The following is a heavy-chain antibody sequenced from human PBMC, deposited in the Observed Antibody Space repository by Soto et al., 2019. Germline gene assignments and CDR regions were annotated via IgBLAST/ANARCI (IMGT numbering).Heavy chain of an antibody. CDR1: GFTFSNAW. CDR2: IKSKTDGGTT. J-gene: IGHJ6*02. V-gene: IGHV3-15*01. CDR3: TTSVAAGPTPYYYYYGMDV. D-gene: IGHD6-6*01. Sequence: GGSLRLSCAASGFTFSNAWMSWVRQAPGKGLEWVGRIKSKTDGGTTDYAAPVKGRFTISRDDSKNTLYLQMNSLKTEDTAVYYCTTSVAAGPTPYYYYYGMDVWGQGTTVTVSS.